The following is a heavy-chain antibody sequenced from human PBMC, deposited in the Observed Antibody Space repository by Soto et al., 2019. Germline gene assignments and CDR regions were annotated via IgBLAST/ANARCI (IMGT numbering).Heavy chain of an antibody. V-gene: IGHV4-38-2*02. J-gene: IGHJ4*02. D-gene: IGHD3-16*01. Sequence: SETLSLTCTVSNYSTSSGYYWGWIRQSPGEGLEWIVSMYHSGTTYYNPSLKSRVTISIDTSKNQFSLKSTSVTSADTAVYFCARVAFGPIDYWGQGTLVTVSS. CDR2: MYHSGTT. CDR3: ARVAFGPIDY. CDR1: NYSTSSGYY.